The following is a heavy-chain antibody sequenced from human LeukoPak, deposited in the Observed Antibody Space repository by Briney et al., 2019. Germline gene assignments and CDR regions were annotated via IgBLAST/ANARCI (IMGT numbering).Heavy chain of an antibody. CDR1: GYTFTTYY. CDR2: ISPKSGDT. V-gene: IGHV1-2*02. Sequence: ASVKVSCKASGYTFTTYYMHWVRQAPGQGLEWMGWISPKSGDTNYAQKFRGRVNMTSDTSISTAYMELTRVRSDDTAIYYCARGGFDYWGQGTLVTVSS. J-gene: IGHJ4*02. CDR3: ARGGFDY.